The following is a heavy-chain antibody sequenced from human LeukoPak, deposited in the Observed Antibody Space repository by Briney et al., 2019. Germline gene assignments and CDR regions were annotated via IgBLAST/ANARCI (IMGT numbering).Heavy chain of an antibody. V-gene: IGHV4-39*01. Sequence: SETLSLTCSLAAHSLRIVFCGCGWIRQSPGKDLEWIGSIYYSGSTHYNPSLKSRVTISVDTSKKPFSLTLSSVTTAVPEVYNCARKSSGWSFDYWGQGTLVTVSS. D-gene: IGHD6-19*01. CDR2: IYYSGST. CDR3: ARKSSGWSFDY. J-gene: IGHJ4*01. CDR1: AHSLRIVFCG.